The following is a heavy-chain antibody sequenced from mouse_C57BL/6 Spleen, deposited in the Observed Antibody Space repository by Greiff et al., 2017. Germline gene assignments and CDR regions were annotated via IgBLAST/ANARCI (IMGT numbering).Heavy chain of an antibody. CDR1: GYTFTNYW. D-gene: IGHD2-5*01. CDR2: IYPGGGYT. Sequence: QVHVKQSGAELVRPGTSVKMSCKASGYTFTNYWIGWAKPRPGHGLEWIGDIYPGGGYTNYNEKFKGKATLTAAKSSSTAYMQFSSLTSEDSAIYYCVRAYYSNYWYFDYWGQGTTLTVSS. V-gene: IGHV1-63*01. CDR3: VRAYYSNYWYFDY. J-gene: IGHJ2*01.